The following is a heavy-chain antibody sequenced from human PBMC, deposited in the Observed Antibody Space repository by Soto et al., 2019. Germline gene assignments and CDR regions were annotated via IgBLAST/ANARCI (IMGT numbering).Heavy chain of an antibody. D-gene: IGHD6-19*01. CDR3: GTYTSDGGGRGY. Sequence: QVQLQESGPGLVKPSETLSLTCTVSGASISRDHWNWIRQPPGKGLEWIGEYSGSTNYNPSLKSRVTISVETSKNQFSLKLSSVAAANPAVYLCGTYTSDGGGRGYWGQGTLVTVSS. J-gene: IGHJ4*02. V-gene: IGHV4-59*12. CDR2: EYSGST. CDR1: GASISRDH.